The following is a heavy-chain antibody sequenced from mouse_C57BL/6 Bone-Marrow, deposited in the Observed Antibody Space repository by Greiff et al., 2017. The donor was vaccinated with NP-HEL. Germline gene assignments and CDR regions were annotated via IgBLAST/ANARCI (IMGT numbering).Heavy chain of an antibody. J-gene: IGHJ1*03. CDR3: TSRWLLWYFDV. D-gene: IGHD2-3*01. Sequence: VQLQQSGAELVRPGASVKLSCTASGFNIKDDYMHWVKQRPEQGLEWIGWIDPENGDTEYASKFQGKATITADTSSNTAYLQLSSLTSEDTAVDYCTSRWLLWYFDVGGTGTTVTVTS. CDR2: IDPENGDT. CDR1: GFNIKDDY. V-gene: IGHV14-4*01.